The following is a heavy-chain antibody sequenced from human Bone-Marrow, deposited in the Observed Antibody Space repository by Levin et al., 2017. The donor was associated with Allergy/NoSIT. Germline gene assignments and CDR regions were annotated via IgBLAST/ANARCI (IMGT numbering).Heavy chain of an antibody. V-gene: IGHV3-33*01. D-gene: IGHD6-6*01. Sequence: GESLKISCAASGFTFSDYGFHWVRQAPGKGLEWVAVIWFDGSNQFYADSVKGRFTVARDNSKNIVYLQMNGLRAEDTGIFYCARDTYSSSSGIYNYYLDVWGRGTTVTVSS. J-gene: IGHJ6*03. CDR2: IWFDGSNQ. CDR3: ARDTYSSSSGIYNYYLDV. CDR1: GFTFSDYG.